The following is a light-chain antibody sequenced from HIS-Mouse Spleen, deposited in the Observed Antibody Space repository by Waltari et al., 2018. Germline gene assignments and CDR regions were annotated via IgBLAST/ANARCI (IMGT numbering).Light chain of an antibody. J-gene: IGKJ1*01. CDR2: GAA. CDR3: QQYGSSPPT. Sequence: EIVMTQSPATLSVSPGERATLSCRTSQSVSSNLAWYQQKPGQSPRLRISGAATRATGSPARFSGSGSGTEFTLTISRLEPEDCAVYYCQQYGSSPPTFGQGTKVEIK. V-gene: IGKV3-15*01. CDR1: QSVSSN.